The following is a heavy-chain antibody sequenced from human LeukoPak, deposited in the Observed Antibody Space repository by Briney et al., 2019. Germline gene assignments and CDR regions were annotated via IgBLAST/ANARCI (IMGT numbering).Heavy chain of an antibody. Sequence: PGGSLRLSCAASGFTLSSFAMSWARQAPGKGLEGVSVISGSGGSTYYTDSVKGRFTISRDNSKNTLYLQMNSLRAEDTAVYFCAKQSAGSSTWYSLHFDYWGEGTRVTVSS. D-gene: IGHD6-13*01. V-gene: IGHV3-23*01. CDR1: GFTLSSFA. CDR2: ISGSGGST. J-gene: IGHJ4*02. CDR3: AKQSAGSSTWYSLHFDY.